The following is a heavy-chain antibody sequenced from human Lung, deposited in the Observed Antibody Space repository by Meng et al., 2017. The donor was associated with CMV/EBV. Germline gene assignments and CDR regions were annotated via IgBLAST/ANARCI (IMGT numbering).Heavy chain of an antibody. J-gene: IGHJ4*02. Sequence: GSLRLXCIVSGGSISSGDYYWGWIRQSPGKALEWIGSVYYTGRADYSPSLKNRVTISVDTSRNQFSLNLHSVTAADTALYHCAKQGARSVETTMVPYGEFDYWGQGXLVTVSS. CDR1: GGSISSGDYY. D-gene: IGHD5-18*01. CDR2: VYYTGRA. V-gene: IGHV4-39*01. CDR3: AKQGARSVETTMVPYGEFDY.